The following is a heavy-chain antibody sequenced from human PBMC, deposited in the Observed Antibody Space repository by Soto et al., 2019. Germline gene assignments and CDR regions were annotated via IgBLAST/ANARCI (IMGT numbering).Heavy chain of an antibody. D-gene: IGHD4-17*01. CDR3: ARAFYGDSAAYYSGMEV. J-gene: IGHJ6*02. CDR1: GFSISSGFY. Sequence: SETLSLTCAVSGFSISSGFYWGWIRQPPGKGLEWIGNIYRSGSTYYNPSLKSRVTISVDTSKNQFSLKLSSVTAADTAVYYCARAFYGDSAAYYSGMEVWGQGTTVTVSS. V-gene: IGHV4-38-2*01. CDR2: IYRSGST.